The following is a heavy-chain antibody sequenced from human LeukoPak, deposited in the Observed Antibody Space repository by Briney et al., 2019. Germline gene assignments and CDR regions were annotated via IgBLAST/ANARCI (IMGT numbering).Heavy chain of an antibody. J-gene: IGHJ6*03. CDR2: ISYDGSNK. V-gene: IGHV3-30*03. D-gene: IGHD6-19*01. Sequence: GRSLRLSCAASGFAFSSYGMHWVRQAPGKGLEWVAVISYDGSNKYYADSVKGRFTISRDNSKNTLYLQMNSLRAEDTAVYYCARGSAVAGKGYYYYYYYMDVWGKGTTVTVSS. CDR1: GFAFSSYG. CDR3: ARGSAVAGKGYYYYYYYMDV.